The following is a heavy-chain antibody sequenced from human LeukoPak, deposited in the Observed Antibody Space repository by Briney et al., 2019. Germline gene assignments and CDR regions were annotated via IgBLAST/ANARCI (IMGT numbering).Heavy chain of an antibody. Sequence: GASVKVSCKASGYRFTDYYIHWVRQAPGQGLEWMGWINPNRGRTKSAQRFQGRITLTRDTSISTAYMELNTLTSDDAAVYFCASPNYNSRGYLDDAFEVWGQGTLVIVSS. CDR1: GYRFTDYY. D-gene: IGHD3-22*01. J-gene: IGHJ3*01. CDR2: INPNRGRT. CDR3: ASPNYNSRGYLDDAFEV. V-gene: IGHV1-2*02.